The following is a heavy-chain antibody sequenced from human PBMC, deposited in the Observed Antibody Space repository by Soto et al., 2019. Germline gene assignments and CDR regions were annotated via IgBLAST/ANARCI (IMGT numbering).Heavy chain of an antibody. CDR3: AGGLDPIHYYYYYYMDV. Sequence: ESGGGLVQPGGSLRLSCAASGFTVSSNYMSWVRQAPGKGLEWVSVIYSGGSTYYADSVKGRFTISRDNSKNTLYLQMNSLRAEDTAVYYCAGGLDPIHYYYYYYMDVWGKGTTVTVSS. J-gene: IGHJ6*03. CDR2: IYSGGST. CDR1: GFTVSSNY. D-gene: IGHD1-1*01. V-gene: IGHV3-66*01.